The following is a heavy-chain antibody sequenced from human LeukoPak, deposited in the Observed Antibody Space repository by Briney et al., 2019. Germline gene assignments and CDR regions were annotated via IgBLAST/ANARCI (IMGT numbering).Heavy chain of an antibody. J-gene: IGHJ4*02. CDR2: ISSISSYI. V-gene: IGHV3-21*01. CDR1: GFTFSTYS. Sequence: PGGSLRLSCAASGFTFSTYSMNWVRQAPGKGLEWVSSISSISSYIYYADSVKGRCTISRDNAKNSLFLQMNSLRVDDTAVYYCARGSGGPVAAGYFVDYWGPGTLVTVSS. D-gene: IGHD6-19*01. CDR3: ARGSGGPVAAGYFVDY.